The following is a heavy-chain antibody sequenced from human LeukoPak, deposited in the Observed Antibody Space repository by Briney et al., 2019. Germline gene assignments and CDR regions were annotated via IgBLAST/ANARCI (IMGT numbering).Heavy chain of an antibody. CDR1: GFTFSSYW. D-gene: IGHD2-15*01. CDR3: ARDLGYCSGGSCYRNWFDP. J-gene: IGHJ5*02. CDR2: IKQDGSEK. Sequence: GGSLRLSCAASGFTFSSYWMSWVRQAPGKGLEWVANIKQDGSEKYYVDSVKGRFTISRDNAKNSLYLQMNSLRAEDTAVYYCARDLGYCSGGSCYRNWFDPWGQGTLVTVSS. V-gene: IGHV3-7*01.